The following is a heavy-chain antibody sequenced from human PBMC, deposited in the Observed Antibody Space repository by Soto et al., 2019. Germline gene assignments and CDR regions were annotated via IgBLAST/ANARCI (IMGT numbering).Heavy chain of an antibody. CDR1: GFTFSSYG. D-gene: IGHD3-22*01. J-gene: IGHJ4*02. Sequence: PGGSLRLSCAGSGFTFSSYGTHWVRQAPGKGLEWVAVVSSGGERTYYADSVKGRFTISRDNSKNTLYLQMNSLRAEDTAVYYCAALIVVVMYPDYWGQGTLVTVSS. CDR2: VSSGGERT. CDR3: AALIVVVMYPDY. V-gene: IGHV3-NL1*01.